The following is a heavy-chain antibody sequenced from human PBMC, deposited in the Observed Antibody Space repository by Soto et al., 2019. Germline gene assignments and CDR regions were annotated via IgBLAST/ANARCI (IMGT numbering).Heavy chain of an antibody. V-gene: IGHV3-23*01. CDR1: GFTFSNYA. D-gene: IGHD3-16*01. Sequence: GGSLRLSCAASGFTFSNYAMTWVRQGPGKGLEWVSGISGSGGRSYYADSVKGRFTVSRDNSKSTLYLQMNSLRAEDTAVYYCAKAYFVWSSEQPYYFDYWGQGTLVTVSS. CDR2: ISGSGGRS. CDR3: AKAYFVWSSEQPYYFDY. J-gene: IGHJ4*02.